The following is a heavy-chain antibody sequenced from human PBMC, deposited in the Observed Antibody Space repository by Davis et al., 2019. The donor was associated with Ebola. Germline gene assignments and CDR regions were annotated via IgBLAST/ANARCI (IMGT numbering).Heavy chain of an antibody. CDR3: MRWSLYSGHDCDL. CDR1: GFTLSSYS. Sequence: GGSLRLSCAASGFTLSSYSMNWVRQAPGKGLEWLSSISTNSVYIYYADSVKGRFTISRDNAKNSLYLQINSLRAEDTAVYYCMRWSLYSGHDCDLWGQGTLVTVS. CDR2: ISTNSVYI. J-gene: IGHJ5*02. V-gene: IGHV3-21*01. D-gene: IGHD1-26*01.